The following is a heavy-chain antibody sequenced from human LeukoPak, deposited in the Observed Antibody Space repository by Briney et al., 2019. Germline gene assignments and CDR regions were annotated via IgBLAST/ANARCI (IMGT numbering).Heavy chain of an antibody. D-gene: IGHD3-22*01. CDR1: GFTFSGYA. Sequence: GGSLRLSCAASGFTFSGYAMSWVRQAPGKGLEWVSAISSGGSTYYAGSVKGRFTISRDNSKNTLYLQMNSLRADDTAVYFCGKDKVYDSSGYYSDYWGQGNLVTVSS. CDR3: GKDKVYDSSGYYSDY. V-gene: IGHV3-23*01. CDR2: ISSGGST. J-gene: IGHJ4*02.